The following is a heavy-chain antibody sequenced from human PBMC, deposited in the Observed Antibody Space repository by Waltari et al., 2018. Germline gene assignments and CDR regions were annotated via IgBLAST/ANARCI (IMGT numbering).Heavy chain of an antibody. V-gene: IGHV4-38-2*02. Sequence: QVQLQESGPGLVKPSETLSLTCTVSGYSISTAYFWGWIRQAPGKGLEWIGSIYHSGSTYYNPSLKSRVTISVDTSRNQFSLKVNSVTAADTSVHYCARGGTVTTPLDYWGQGTLVTVSS. CDR3: ARGGTVTTPLDY. J-gene: IGHJ4*02. D-gene: IGHD4-17*01. CDR1: GYSISTAYF. CDR2: IYHSGST.